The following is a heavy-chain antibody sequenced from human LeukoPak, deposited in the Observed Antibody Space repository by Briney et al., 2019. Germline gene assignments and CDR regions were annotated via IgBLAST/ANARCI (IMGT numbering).Heavy chain of an antibody. D-gene: IGHD1-26*01. Sequence: PGTSLRLSCAASGFTFRSYGMHWVRQAPGKGLEWVGIIWYDGSNKYYADSVKGRFTISRDNSKNTMYLQMNSLRGEDTAVYYCARVWGVGATLGVFDIWGQGTMVTVSS. V-gene: IGHV3-33*01. J-gene: IGHJ3*02. CDR2: IWYDGSNK. CDR1: GFTFRSYG. CDR3: ARVWGVGATLGVFDI.